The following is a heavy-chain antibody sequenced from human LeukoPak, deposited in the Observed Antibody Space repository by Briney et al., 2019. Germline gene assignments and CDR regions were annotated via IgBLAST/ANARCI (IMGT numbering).Heavy chain of an antibody. Sequence: RSLRLSCAASGFIFSGYAMHWVRQAPGKGLEWVALISYDGTNKYYADSVKGRFTISRDNSKNTLYLQVNSLRAEDTAVYYCARPTSSLLFHYYGMDVWGRGTTVTASS. D-gene: IGHD2-21*01. CDR2: ISYDGTNK. CDR3: ARPTSSLLFHYYGMDV. CDR1: GFIFSGYA. V-gene: IGHV3-30-3*01. J-gene: IGHJ6*02.